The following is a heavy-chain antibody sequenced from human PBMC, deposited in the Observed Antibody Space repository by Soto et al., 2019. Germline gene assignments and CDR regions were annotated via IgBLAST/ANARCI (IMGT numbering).Heavy chain of an antibody. J-gene: IGHJ4*02. CDR1: GYTFTGYY. V-gene: IGHV1-2*02. D-gene: IGHD2-8*02. CDR2: ISPSSGDT. CDR3: ARRTKPIAVGGVIPYFDL. Sequence: QVQLVQSGAEVKKPGASVILSCKASGYTFTGYYMHWVRQAPGQGLEWMGWISPSSGDTSYAQRFQGRVTMTRDTSISQLYMELTRLTSDDTAVYYCARRTKPIAVGGVIPYFDLWGQGTLVTVSS.